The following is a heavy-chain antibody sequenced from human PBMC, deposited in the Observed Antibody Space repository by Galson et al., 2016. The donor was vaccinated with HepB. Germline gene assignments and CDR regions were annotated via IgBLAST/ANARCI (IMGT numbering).Heavy chain of an antibody. V-gene: IGHV3-15*01. Sequence: SLRLSCAASGFSFSHAWMSWVRQAPGKGLEWVARFKSKSEGGTTDYAAPVKGRFTNSRDDSKNMVYLQMNSLKTEDTALYYCAAEDSGRPPGYDFWGQGTLVTVSS. J-gene: IGHJ4*02. D-gene: IGHD6-25*01. CDR2: FKSKSEGGTT. CDR1: GFSFSHAW. CDR3: AAEDSGRPPGYDF.